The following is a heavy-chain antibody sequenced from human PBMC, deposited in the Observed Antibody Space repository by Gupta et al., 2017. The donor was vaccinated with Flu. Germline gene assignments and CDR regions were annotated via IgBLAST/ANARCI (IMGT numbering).Heavy chain of an antibody. D-gene: IGHD2-2*02. CDR1: GGSISSSSYY. J-gene: IGHJ5*02. Sequence: QLQLQESGPGLVKPSETLSLTCTVSGGSISSSSYYWGWIRQPPGKGLEWIGSIYYSGSTYYNPSLKSRVTIAVDTSKNQFSLKLSSVTAADTAVYYCARHVIARSGCSSTSCYSSTPNFFWFDPWGQGTLVTVSS. CDR2: IYYSGST. CDR3: ARHVIARSGCSSTSCYSSTPNFFWFDP. V-gene: IGHV4-39*01.